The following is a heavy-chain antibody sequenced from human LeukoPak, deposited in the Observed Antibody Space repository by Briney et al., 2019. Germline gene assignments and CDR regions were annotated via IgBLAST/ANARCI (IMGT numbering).Heavy chain of an antibody. Sequence: GSLRLSCAASGFIFSDYYMSWIRQAPGKGLEWVSYISSTNSHRNYADSVEGRFTISRDNAKNSLYLQMNSLAAEDTAVYYCARTPPYCGGDCYSDSWGQGTLVTVSS. V-gene: IGHV3-11*06. J-gene: IGHJ4*02. CDR1: GFIFSDYY. CDR2: ISSTNSHR. CDR3: ARTPPYCGGDCYSDS. D-gene: IGHD2-21*02.